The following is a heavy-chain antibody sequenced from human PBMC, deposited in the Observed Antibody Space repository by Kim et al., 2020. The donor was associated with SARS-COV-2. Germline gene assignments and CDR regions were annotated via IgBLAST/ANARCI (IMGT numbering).Heavy chain of an antibody. D-gene: IGHD6-19*01. CDR1: GFTFSNAW. V-gene: IGHV3-15*01. CDR2: IKSKTDGGTT. CDR3: TTALSSGWFHDY. Sequence: GGSLRLSCAASGFTFSNAWMSWVRQAPGKGLEWVGRIKSKTDGGTTDYAAPVKGRFTISRDDSKNTLYLQMNSLKTEDTAVYYCTTALSSGWFHDYWGQGTLVTVSS. J-gene: IGHJ4*02.